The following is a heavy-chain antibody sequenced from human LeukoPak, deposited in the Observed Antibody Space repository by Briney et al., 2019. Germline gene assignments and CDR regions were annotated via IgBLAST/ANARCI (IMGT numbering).Heavy chain of an antibody. CDR1: GYTFSGYD. CDR2: INPNSGDT. J-gene: IGHJ4*02. V-gene: IGHV1-2*02. CDR3: AKSAQYSSAWFTGSFDY. D-gene: IGHD6-13*01. Sequence: ASVTVSCKASGYTFSGYDLHWVRQAPGQGLQWVGWINPNSGDTHYAQMFQGRVTMTRDTSINTAYMELRRVRSDDTAVYYCAKSAQYSSAWFTGSFDYWGQGSLVTVSS.